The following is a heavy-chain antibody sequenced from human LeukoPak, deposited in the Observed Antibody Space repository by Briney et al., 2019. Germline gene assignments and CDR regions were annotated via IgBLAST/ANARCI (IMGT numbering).Heavy chain of an antibody. CDR3: AISAAADTLDY. V-gene: IGHV3-30*02. D-gene: IGHD6-13*01. Sequence: GGSLRLSCAASGFTFDCCGMHWVRQAPGKGLEWVAFIRNVGNDKYYADSVKGRFFISRDNSKNTLYLQMNSLRAEDTAVYYCAISAAADTLDYWGQGTLVTVSS. CDR2: IRNVGNDK. CDR1: GFTFDCCG. J-gene: IGHJ4*02.